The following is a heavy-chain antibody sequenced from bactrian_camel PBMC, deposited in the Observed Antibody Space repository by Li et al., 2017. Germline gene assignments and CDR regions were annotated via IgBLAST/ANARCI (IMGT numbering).Heavy chain of an antibody. D-gene: IGHD2*01. CDR1: GYDYSSDC. CDR2: ISTGGRT. CDR3: ASGRSGDRWSCSVVRY. J-gene: IGHJ4*01. Sequence: QVQLVESGGGSVQAGGSLRLSCAASGYDYSSDCMAWFRLAPGKEREAVAAISTGGRTTVVNSVKGRFTISKDNAKNTLYLEMNSLKPEDTGMYYCASGRSGDRWSCSVVRYWGRGTQVTVS. V-gene: IGHV3S53*01.